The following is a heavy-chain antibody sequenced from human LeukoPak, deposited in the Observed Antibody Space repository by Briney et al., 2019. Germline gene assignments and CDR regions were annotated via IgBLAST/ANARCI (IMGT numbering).Heavy chain of an antibody. CDR3: ARVTYYYGSGSFYYYMDV. CDR1: GGSISSSSSSYY. J-gene: IGHJ6*03. CDR2: VYYSGTT. Sequence: SETLSLTCTVSGGSISSSSSSYYWGWIRQPPGKGLEWIGSVYYSGTTSYNPSLKSRVTISVDTSKKQFSLRLRPVTAADTAVYYCARVTYYYGSGSFYYYMDVWGKGTTVTVSS. V-gene: IGHV4-39*01. D-gene: IGHD3-10*01.